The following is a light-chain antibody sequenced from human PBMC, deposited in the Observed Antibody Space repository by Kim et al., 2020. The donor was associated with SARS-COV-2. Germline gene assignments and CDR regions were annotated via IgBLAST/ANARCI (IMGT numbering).Light chain of an antibody. CDR2: QDS. CDR3: QAWDSSTVYV. V-gene: IGLV3-1*01. J-gene: IGLJ1*01. CDR1: KLGDKY. Sequence: SYELTQPPSVSVSPGQTASITCSGDKLGDKYACWYQQKPGQSPVLVIYQDSKRPSGIPERFYGSNSGNTATLTISGTQAMDEADYYCQAWDSSTVYVFGT.